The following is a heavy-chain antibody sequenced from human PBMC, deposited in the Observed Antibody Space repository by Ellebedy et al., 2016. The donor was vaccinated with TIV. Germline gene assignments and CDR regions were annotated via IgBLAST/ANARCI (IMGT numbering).Heavy chain of an antibody. Sequence: GESLKISCVASGFTFTSYAMTWVRQAPGKGLEWVSYISGSSNTKHYADSVKGRFTVSRDNAKNSLYLQMNSLTVDDTAEYYCARNGYCTPSNCRSYNWFDPWGQGTLVTVSS. CDR3: ARNGYCTPSNCRSYNWFDP. V-gene: IGHV3-48*04. CDR1: GFTFTSYA. CDR2: ISGSSNTK. J-gene: IGHJ5*02. D-gene: IGHD2-8*01.